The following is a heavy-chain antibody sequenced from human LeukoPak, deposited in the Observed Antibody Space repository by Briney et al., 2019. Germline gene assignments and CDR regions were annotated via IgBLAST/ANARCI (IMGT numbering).Heavy chain of an antibody. J-gene: IGHJ4*02. CDR2: ISSSGSTI. V-gene: IGHV3-48*03. Sequence: PGGSLRLSCAASGFTFSSYEMNWVRQAPGKGLEWVSYISSSGSTIYYADSVKGRFTISRDNAKNSLYLQMNSLRVEDTGLYYCVSDGLAYWGQATLVTVSS. CDR1: GFTFSSYE. CDR3: VSDGLAY.